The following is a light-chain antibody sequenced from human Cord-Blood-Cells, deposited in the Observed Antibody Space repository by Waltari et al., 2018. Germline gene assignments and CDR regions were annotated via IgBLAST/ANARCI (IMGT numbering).Light chain of an antibody. J-gene: IGLJ2*01. CDR3: SSYTSSSTLEV. CDR1: SSDVGGYNY. V-gene: IGLV2-14*01. CDR2: DVS. Sequence: QSALTQHASVSGSPGQSITISCTGTSSDVGGYNYVPWYQQHPGKAPKLMIYDVSNRPSGVSNRFSGSKSGNTASLTISGLQAEDEADYYCSSYTSSSTLEVFGGGTKLTVL.